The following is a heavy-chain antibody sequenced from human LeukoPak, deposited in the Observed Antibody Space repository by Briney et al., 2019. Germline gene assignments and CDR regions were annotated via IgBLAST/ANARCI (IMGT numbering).Heavy chain of an antibody. D-gene: IGHD5-24*01. J-gene: IGHJ4*02. CDR2: IYYSGST. Sequence: SETLSLTCTVSGGSISSGGYYWSWIRQHPGKGLEWIGYIYYSGSTYYNSSLKSRVTISVDTSKNQFSLKLSSVTAADTAVYYCARIISSEMATISGFYFDYWGQGTLVTVSS. CDR1: GGSISSGGYY. V-gene: IGHV4-31*03. CDR3: ARIISSEMATISGFYFDY.